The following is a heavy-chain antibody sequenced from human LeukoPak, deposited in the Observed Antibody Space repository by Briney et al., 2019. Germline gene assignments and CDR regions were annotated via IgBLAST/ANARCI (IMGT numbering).Heavy chain of an antibody. CDR3: ARDTIIRGYMDV. J-gene: IGHJ6*03. CDR1: GGTFIGYA. D-gene: IGHD2/OR15-2a*01. CDR2: IIPIFGTA. V-gene: IGHV1-69*05. Sequence: GASVKVSCKASGGTFIGYAISWVRQAPGQGLEWMGRIIPIFGTANYAQKFQGRVTITTDESTSTAYMELSSLRSEDTAVYYCARDTIIRGYMDVWGKGTTVTVSS.